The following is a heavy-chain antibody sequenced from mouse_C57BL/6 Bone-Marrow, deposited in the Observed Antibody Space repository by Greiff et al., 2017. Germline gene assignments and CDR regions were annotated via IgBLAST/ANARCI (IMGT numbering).Heavy chain of an antibody. J-gene: IGHJ2*01. V-gene: IGHV1-85*01. CDR2: IYPRDGST. Sequence: QVQLQQSGPELVKPGASVKLSCKASGYTFTSYDINWVKQRPGQGLEWIGWIYPRDGSTKYNEQFKGKATLTVDTYSSTAYMDLHSLTSEDSAVDFCARGGTVALDYWGQGTTLTVSS. CDR3: ARGGTVALDY. CDR1: GYTFTSYD. D-gene: IGHD1-1*01.